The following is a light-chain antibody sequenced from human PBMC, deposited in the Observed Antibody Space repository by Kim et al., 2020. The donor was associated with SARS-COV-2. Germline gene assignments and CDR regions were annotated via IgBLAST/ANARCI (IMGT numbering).Light chain of an antibody. CDR2: YHS. Sequence: VAPGKTATFTCGGNNIGSETVHWYKQKPGQAPVLVIYYHSDRPSGIPERFSASNSGNTATLTINRVEAGDEADYYCQVWDSSDQVVFGGGTKLTVL. V-gene: IGLV3-21*04. CDR3: QVWDSSDQVV. J-gene: IGLJ2*01. CDR1: NIGSET.